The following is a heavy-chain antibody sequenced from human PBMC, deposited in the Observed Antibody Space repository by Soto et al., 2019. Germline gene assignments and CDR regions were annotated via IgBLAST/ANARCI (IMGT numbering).Heavy chain of an antibody. CDR1: GYTFTDYY. CDR3: ARDQSPSSGWPGMDV. V-gene: IGHV1-2*02. Sequence: QVQLVQSGAEVKKPGASVKVSCKASGYTFTDYYMHWVRQAPGQGLEWMGWINPNSGGTNYAQKFQGRVTMTRDTSIRTADMELNRLRADDTAVYYCARDQSPSSGWPGMDVWGQGTTVTVSS. D-gene: IGHD6-19*01. CDR2: INPNSGGT. J-gene: IGHJ6*02.